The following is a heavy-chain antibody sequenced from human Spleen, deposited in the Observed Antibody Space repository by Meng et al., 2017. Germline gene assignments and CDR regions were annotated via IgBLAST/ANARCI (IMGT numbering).Heavy chain of an antibody. Sequence: VDCVECGGDLVKHGGSLRLSCAASGFYFNNAWMSWVRQAPGKGLEWVAVIWYDGSNKYYADSVKGRFTISRDNSKNTLYLQMNSLRAEDTAVYYCARVAFDIWGQGTMVTVSS. V-gene: IGHV3-33*08. J-gene: IGHJ3*02. CDR3: ARVAFDI. CDR2: IWYDGSNK. CDR1: GFYFNNAW.